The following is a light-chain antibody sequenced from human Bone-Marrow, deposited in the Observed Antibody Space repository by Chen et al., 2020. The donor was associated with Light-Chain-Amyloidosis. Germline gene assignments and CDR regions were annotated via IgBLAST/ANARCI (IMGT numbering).Light chain of an antibody. Sequence: SYELTQPPSVSVSPGQTARITCSGDDLPTKYAYWYQHKPGQAPVRGIHRDTERPSGISERFSGSSSGTTATLTISGVQAEDEADYHCQSADSSGTYEVIFGGGTKLTVL. J-gene: IGLJ2*01. CDR2: RDT. CDR3: QSADSSGTYEVI. V-gene: IGLV3-25*03. CDR1: DLPTKY.